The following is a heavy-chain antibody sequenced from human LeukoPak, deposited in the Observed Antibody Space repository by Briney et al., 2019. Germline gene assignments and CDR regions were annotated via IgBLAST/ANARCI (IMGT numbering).Heavy chain of an antibody. CDR1: GDSVSSKNGA. CDR2: TYYRSKWYN. Sequence: SQTLSLTCVVSGDSVSSKNGAWNWIRQSPSRGLEWLGRTYYRSKWYNNYAESMEGRMTISKDTSKNQYSLHLNSVTPDDTAVYYCARDFGTTGWHTFDYWGQGTLVTASS. J-gene: IGHJ4*02. CDR3: ARDFGTTGWHTFDY. D-gene: IGHD6-19*01. V-gene: IGHV6-1*01.